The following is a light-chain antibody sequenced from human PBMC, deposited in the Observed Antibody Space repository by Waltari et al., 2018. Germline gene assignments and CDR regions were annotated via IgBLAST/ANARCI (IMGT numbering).Light chain of an antibody. CDR2: GVS. Sequence: QSALTQPASVSGSPGQSITISCTGTSSDVGKYNLVSWYQQHPGKAPKVRIYGVSKRARGGSSRFSGSKSGNAASLTISGLQAEDEADYYCCSYVRSTWVFGGGTKLTVL. V-gene: IGLV2-23*02. CDR3: CSYVRSTWV. CDR1: SSDVGKYNL. J-gene: IGLJ3*02.